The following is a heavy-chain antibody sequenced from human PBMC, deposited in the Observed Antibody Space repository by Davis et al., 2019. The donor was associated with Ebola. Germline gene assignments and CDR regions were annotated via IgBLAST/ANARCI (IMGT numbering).Heavy chain of an antibody. CDR3: PRGAAAGTFLVWFDP. V-gene: IGHV3-23*01. D-gene: IGHD6-13*01. CDR1: GFTFSSYA. J-gene: IGHJ5*02. Sequence: GGSLRLSCAASGFTFSSYAMSWVRQAPGKGLEWVSAISGSGGSTYYADSVKGRFTISRDNSKTTLYLQMNSLRAEDTAVYYCPRGAAAGTFLVWFDPWGQGTLVTVSS. CDR2: ISGSGGST.